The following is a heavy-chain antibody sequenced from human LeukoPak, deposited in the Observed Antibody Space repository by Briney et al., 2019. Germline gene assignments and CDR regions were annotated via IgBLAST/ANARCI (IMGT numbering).Heavy chain of an antibody. D-gene: IGHD6-6*01. CDR3: ARDRHEYSSSLDY. Sequence: GGSLRLSCAASGFTFSSYSMNWVRQAPGKGLEWVSSISSSSSYIYYADSVKGRFTISRDNAKNSLYLQMNSLRAEDTAVYYCARDRHEYSSSLDYWGQGTLVTVSS. J-gene: IGHJ4*02. CDR1: GFTFSSYS. CDR2: ISSSSSYI. V-gene: IGHV3-21*01.